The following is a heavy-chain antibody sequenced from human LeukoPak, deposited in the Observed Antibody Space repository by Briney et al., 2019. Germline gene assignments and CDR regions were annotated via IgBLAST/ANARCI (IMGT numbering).Heavy chain of an antibody. CDR3: ARRAGAYSHPYDY. Sequence: GGSLRLSRTVYGFTVSSNSMSWVRQAPGKGLEWVSFIYSDNTHYSDSVKGRFTISRDNSKNTLYLQMNSLRAEDTAVYYCARRAGAYSHPYDYWGQGTLVTVSS. CDR1: GFTVSSNS. CDR2: IYSDNT. V-gene: IGHV3-53*01. D-gene: IGHD4/OR15-4a*01. J-gene: IGHJ4*02.